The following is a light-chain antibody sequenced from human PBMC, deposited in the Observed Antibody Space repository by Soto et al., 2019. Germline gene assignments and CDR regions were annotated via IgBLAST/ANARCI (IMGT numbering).Light chain of an antibody. J-gene: IGKJ1*01. CDR2: GAS. CDR3: QQYNNWLET. V-gene: IGKV3-15*01. Sequence: EIVMTQSPATLSVSPGERATLSCRASQSVSSNLAWYQQKPGQAPRLLIYGASTRATGIPARFSGSGSGTEFTLTISSLQSEDFAVYHCQQYNNWLETFGQGTKVDIK. CDR1: QSVSSN.